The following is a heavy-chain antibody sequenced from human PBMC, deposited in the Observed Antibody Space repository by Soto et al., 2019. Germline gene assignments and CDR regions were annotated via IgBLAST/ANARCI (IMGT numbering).Heavy chain of an antibody. J-gene: IGHJ4*02. D-gene: IGHD2-8*01. CDR1: GFTFSSYA. CDR3: AKDTYMAVMVY. CDR2: ISGSGGST. Sequence: GGSLRLSCAASGFTFSSYAMSWVRQAPGKGLEWVSAISGSGGSTYYADSVKGRFTISRDNSKNRLYLQMNSLRAEDTAVYYCAKDTYMAVMVYWGQGTLVTVSS. V-gene: IGHV3-23*01.